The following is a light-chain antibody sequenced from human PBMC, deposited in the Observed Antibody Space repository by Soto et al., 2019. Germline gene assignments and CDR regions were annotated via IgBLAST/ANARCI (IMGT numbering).Light chain of an antibody. CDR1: QSVNRY. V-gene: IGKV3-11*01. CDR2: DAS. J-gene: IGKJ1*01. Sequence: EIVLTQSPATLSLSPGERATLSCWASQSVNRYLVWYQQKPGQAPRLLMYDASKRATGIPARFSGSGSGTDFTLTISSLEPEDFAVYYCLQRSTWPWTFGQGTKVDIK. CDR3: LQRSTWPWT.